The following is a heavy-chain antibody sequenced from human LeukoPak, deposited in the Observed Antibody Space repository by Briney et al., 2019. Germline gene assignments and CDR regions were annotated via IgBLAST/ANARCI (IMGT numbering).Heavy chain of an antibody. CDR3: AKGGSRTLGDAFDT. Sequence: GGSLRLSCAASGFTFSSYVMHWVRQAPGKGLEWVAVTWYDDTKKYYVDSVKGRFTISRDNSKNTLDLQMNSLRAEDAAVYYCAKGGSRTLGDAFDTWGQGTMVTVS. V-gene: IGHV3-33*03. CDR2: TWYDDTKK. J-gene: IGHJ3*02. CDR1: GFTFSSYV. D-gene: IGHD3-16*01.